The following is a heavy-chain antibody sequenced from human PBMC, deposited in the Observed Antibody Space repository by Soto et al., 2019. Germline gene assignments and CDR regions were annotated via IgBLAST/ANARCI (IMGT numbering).Heavy chain of an antibody. CDR2: IIPIFGTA. D-gene: IGHD3-22*01. V-gene: IGHV1-69*12. J-gene: IGHJ4*02. Sequence: QVQLVQSGAEVKKPGSSVKVSYKASGGTFSSYAISWVRQAPGQGLEWMGGIIPIFGTANYAQKFQGRVTITADESTSTAYMEMSSLRSEYTAVYYCARYADYYDSSGYYIWDDWGQGTLVTVSS. CDR3: ARYADYYDSSGYYIWDD. CDR1: GGTFSSYA.